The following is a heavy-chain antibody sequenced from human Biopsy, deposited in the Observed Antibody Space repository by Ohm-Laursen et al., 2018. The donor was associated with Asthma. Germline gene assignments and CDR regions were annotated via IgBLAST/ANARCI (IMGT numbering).Heavy chain of an antibody. J-gene: IGHJ6*02. CDR1: GFTFRSYG. D-gene: IGHD6-13*01. CDR2: LSYDGSNK. Sequence: SLRLSCTASGFTFRSYGMHWVRQAPGKGLEWVAFLSYDGSNKYYGDSVKGRFTISRDSSKNTLYLQMNSLRADDTAVYYCARVPVAAAGPYYYGMDVWGQGTTVTVSS. CDR3: ARVPVAAAGPYYYGMDV. V-gene: IGHV3-30*03.